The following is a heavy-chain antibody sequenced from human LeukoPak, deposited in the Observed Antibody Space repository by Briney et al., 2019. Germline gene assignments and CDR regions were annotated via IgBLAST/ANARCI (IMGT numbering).Heavy chain of an antibody. CDR3: AKDLPSNMAVASYYFDY. CDR2: ISGSGGST. CDR1: GFTISSYA. D-gene: IGHD6-19*01. J-gene: IGHJ4*02. V-gene: IGHV3-23*01. Sequence: GGSLRLSCAASGFTISSYAMSWVRLAPGKGLEWVSGISGSGGSTHYADPVKGRFTISRDNSKNTLYLQMNSLRGEGTAEYYCAKDLPSNMAVASYYFDYWGQGTLVTVSS.